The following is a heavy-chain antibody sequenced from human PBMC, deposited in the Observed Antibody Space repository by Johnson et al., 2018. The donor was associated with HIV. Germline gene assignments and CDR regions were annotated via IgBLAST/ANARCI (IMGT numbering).Heavy chain of an antibody. CDR1: GFTLDDYG. CDR2: VNWNGDST. Sequence: VQLVESGGGVVRTGGSLRLSCEASGFTLDDYGMTWVRQAPGKGLEWVSGVNWNGDSTGYADSVKGRFTISRDNSKNTLYLQMNSLRAEDTAVYYCAKDSDAFDIWGQGTMVTVSS. J-gene: IGHJ3*02. CDR3: AKDSDAFDI. V-gene: IGHV3-20*04.